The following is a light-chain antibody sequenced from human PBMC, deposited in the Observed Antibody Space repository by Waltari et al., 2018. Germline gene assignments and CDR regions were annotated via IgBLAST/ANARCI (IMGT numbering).Light chain of an antibody. Sequence: EVMLTQSPGTLSLSPGERATLPCRASQRVTSNSLAWYQQKPGQAPRLLIFGASLRAAGISDNFRGGGSGTDFTLTINRLEPADFAVYYCQQYGDSPWTFGQGTKVEVK. CDR2: GAS. J-gene: IGKJ1*01. CDR1: QRVTSNS. V-gene: IGKV3-20*01. CDR3: QQYGDSPWT.